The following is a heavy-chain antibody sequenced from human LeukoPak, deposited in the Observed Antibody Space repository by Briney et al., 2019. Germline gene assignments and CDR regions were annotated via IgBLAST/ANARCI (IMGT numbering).Heavy chain of an antibody. Sequence: GGSLRLSCAVSGFTLSSYWMHWVRQAPGKGLVWVSRINSDEITTTYADSVKGRFTISRDNAKNTLYLQMNSLRAEDTAIYYCARGKPAMRYFDGWGQGALVTVSS. V-gene: IGHV3-74*01. CDR2: INSDEITT. CDR3: ARGKPAMRYFDG. J-gene: IGHJ4*02. CDR1: GFTLSSYW.